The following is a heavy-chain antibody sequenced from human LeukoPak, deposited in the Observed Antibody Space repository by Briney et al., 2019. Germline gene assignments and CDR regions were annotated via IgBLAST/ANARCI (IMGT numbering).Heavy chain of an antibody. J-gene: IGHJ4*02. Sequence: GESLKISCKGSGYSFTSYWIGWVRPMPGKGLEWMGIIYPGDSDTRYSPSFQGQVTISANKSISTAYLQWSSLKASDTAMYYCARQLHSSPHDFDYWGQGTLVTVSS. CDR2: IYPGDSDT. CDR3: ARQLHSSPHDFDY. D-gene: IGHD6-13*01. V-gene: IGHV5-51*01. CDR1: GYSFTSYW.